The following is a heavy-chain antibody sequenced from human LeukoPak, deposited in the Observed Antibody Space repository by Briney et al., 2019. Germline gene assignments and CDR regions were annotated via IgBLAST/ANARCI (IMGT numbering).Heavy chain of an antibody. CDR3: AEDRYCSGGSCYYFDY. J-gene: IGHJ4*02. CDR2: IWYDGSNK. V-gene: IGHV3-33*06. CDR1: GFTFSSYG. D-gene: IGHD2-15*01. Sequence: PGGSLRLSCAASGFTFSSYGMHWVRQAPGKGLEWVAVIWYDGSNKYYADSVKGRFTISRDNSKNTLYLQMNSLRAEDTAVYYCAEDRYCSGGSCYYFDYWGQGTLVTVSS.